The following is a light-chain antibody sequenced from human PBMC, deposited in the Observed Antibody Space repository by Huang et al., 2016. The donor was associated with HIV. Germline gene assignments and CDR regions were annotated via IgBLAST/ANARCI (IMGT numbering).Light chain of an antibody. V-gene: IGKV3-15*01. CDR2: GAS. CDR3: QQNNNWPPLFT. Sequence: EIVMTQSPATLSASPGERATLSCRASKSVSSNLAWYQQKPGQAPRLLIYGASPRATGIPARFSGSGSGTEVTLTISSLQSEDFAVYYCQQNNNWPPLFTFGPGTKVDIK. CDR1: KSVSSN. J-gene: IGKJ3*01.